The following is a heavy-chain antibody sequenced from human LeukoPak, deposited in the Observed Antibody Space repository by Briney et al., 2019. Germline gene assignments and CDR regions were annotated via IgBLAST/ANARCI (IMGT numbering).Heavy chain of an antibody. CDR2: FNPTYDIP. CDR3: ARRLGLRWDLQAFDI. D-gene: IGHD4-23*01. CDR1: GYTFSNYC. Sequence: ASVKVSCKASGYTFSNYCMHWVRQAPGQGLEWMGIFNPTYDIPIYAQTFEGRVTMTRDLSTSTVYMELSSLRSEDTAVYYCARRLGLRWDLQAFDIWGQGTMVTVPS. J-gene: IGHJ3*02. V-gene: IGHV1-46*01.